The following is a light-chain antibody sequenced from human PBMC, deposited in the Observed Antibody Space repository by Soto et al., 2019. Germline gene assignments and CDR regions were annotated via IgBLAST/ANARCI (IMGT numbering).Light chain of an antibody. CDR2: GNR. CDR3: QAYDYSLTASV. J-gene: IGLJ3*02. Sequence: QLVLTQPPSVSGAPGQRVTISCTGNSSNLGAGYDVHWYQQLPGAASKLVIFGNRNRPSGVPERFSGSKSGTSASLAITGLQTEDEADYYCQAYDYSLTASVFGGGTKLTVL. V-gene: IGLV1-40*01. CDR1: SSNLGAGYD.